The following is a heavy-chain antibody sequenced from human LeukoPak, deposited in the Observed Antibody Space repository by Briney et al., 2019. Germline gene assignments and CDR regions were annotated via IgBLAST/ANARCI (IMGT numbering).Heavy chain of an antibody. CDR2: IQQDGSAK. CDR1: GFTYRSCW. V-gene: IGHV3-7*01. J-gene: IGHJ4*02. CDR3: ARYGNSCPHFG. Sequence: PGRSLRLFCDASGFTYRSCWMSWVRHAPGKGLEWVTNIQQDGSAKFYLDSVRGRFTISRDNAKNSLYLQMDSLRAEDTAVYYCARYGNSCPHFGWGQGTVVTVSS. D-gene: IGHD2/OR15-2a*01.